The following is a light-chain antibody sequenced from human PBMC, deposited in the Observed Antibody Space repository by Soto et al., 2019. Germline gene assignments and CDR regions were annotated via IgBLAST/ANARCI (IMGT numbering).Light chain of an antibody. CDR3: QQYNSYPRT. CDR2: KAS. CDR1: QSISSR. J-gene: IGKJ1*01. Sequence: DIQMTQSPSTLSASVGDRVTITCRASQSISSRLVWYQQKPGKAPKRLIYKASSLESGVPSRFSGSGSGTEFTLTISSLQPDDFATYYCQQYNSYPRTFGQGTKVEIK. V-gene: IGKV1-5*03.